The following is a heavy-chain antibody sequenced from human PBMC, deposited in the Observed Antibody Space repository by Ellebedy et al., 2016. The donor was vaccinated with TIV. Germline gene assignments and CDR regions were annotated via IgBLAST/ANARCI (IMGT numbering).Heavy chain of an antibody. CDR3: ASEFGVATFGGR. Sequence: ASVKVSCKAPGYTFTSYYMHWVRQAPGQGLEWMGWINPNSGGTNYAQKFQGRVTMTRDTSISTAYMELSRLRSDDTAVYYCASEFGVATFGGRWGQGTLVTVSS. J-gene: IGHJ4*02. CDR1: GYTFTSYY. D-gene: IGHD5-12*01. CDR2: INPNSGGT. V-gene: IGHV1-2*02.